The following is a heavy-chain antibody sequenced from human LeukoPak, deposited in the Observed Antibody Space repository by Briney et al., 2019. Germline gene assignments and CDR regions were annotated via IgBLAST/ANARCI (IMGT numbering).Heavy chain of an antibody. Sequence: KPSETLSLTCAVSGGSISSGDYSWNWIRQPPGKGLEWIGYIYHTGHTFYNPSLKSRVTMSVDRSNNQFSLKLSSVTAADTAVYYCARVFPEWSILRPNYYYYMDVWGKGTTVTVSS. D-gene: IGHD3-3*01. CDR3: ARVFPEWSILRPNYYYYMDV. CDR1: GGSISSGDYS. V-gene: IGHV4-30-2*01. CDR2: IYHTGHT. J-gene: IGHJ6*03.